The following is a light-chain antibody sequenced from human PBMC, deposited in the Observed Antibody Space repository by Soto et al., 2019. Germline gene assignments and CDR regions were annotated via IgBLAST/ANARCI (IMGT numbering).Light chain of an antibody. J-gene: IGLJ3*02. CDR1: SGHSSYA. CDR2: LNSDGSH. CDR3: QTWGTGFWV. V-gene: IGLV4-69*01. Sequence: QLVLTQSPSASASLGASVKLTCTLSSGHSSYAIAWHQQQPEKGPRYLMKLNSDGSHSKVDGIPDRFSGSSSGAERYRTISSLQAEDEADYYCQTWGTGFWVFGGGTKLTVL.